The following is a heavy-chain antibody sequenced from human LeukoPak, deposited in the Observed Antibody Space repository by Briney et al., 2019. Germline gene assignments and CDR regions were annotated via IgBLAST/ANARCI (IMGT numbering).Heavy chain of an antibody. V-gene: IGHV4-59*08. CDR2: IYHSGTT. Sequence: SETLSLTCSVSGDSINGFYWSWTRQPPGKGLEWIGYIYHSGTTNYNPSLRSRVTISVDTSKNQFSLKMSSVTAADTAVYYCAKLAAVAACDYWGQGTLVAVSS. CDR1: GDSINGFY. D-gene: IGHD6-13*01. CDR3: AKLAAVAACDY. J-gene: IGHJ4*02.